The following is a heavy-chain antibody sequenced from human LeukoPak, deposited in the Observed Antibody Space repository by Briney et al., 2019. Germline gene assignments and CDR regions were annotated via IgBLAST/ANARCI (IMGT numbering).Heavy chain of an antibody. CDR3: AKAGVRYFDSSGLYAFDF. V-gene: IGHV4-39*01. D-gene: IGHD3-22*01. CDR1: GGSISSTGYC. J-gene: IGHJ3*01. CDR2: IYYSGST. Sequence: SETLSLTSAVSGGSISSTGYCWAWIRQPPGKGLEWIGTIYYSGSTYHNTSLKSRITMSVDTSRNQFSLKLSSVDAADTAVYYCAKAGVRYFDSSGLYAFDFWGQGTTDTVSS.